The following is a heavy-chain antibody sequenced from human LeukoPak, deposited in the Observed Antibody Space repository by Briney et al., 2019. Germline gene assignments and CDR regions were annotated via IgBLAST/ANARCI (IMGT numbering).Heavy chain of an antibody. CDR1: GGSISSSSYY. J-gene: IGHJ5*02. CDR2: IYYSGST. V-gene: IGHV4-39*01. CDR3: ARHSQWELERNWFDP. D-gene: IGHD1-26*01. Sequence: SETLSLTCTVSGGSISSSSYYWGWIRQPPGKGLEWIGSIYYSGSTYYNPSLKSRVTISVDTPKNQFSLKLSSVTAADTAVYYCARHSQWELERNWFDPWGQGTLVTVSS.